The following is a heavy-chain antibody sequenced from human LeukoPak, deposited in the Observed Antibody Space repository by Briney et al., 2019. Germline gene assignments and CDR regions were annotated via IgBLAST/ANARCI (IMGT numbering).Heavy chain of an antibody. V-gene: IGHV1-8*01. J-gene: IGHJ2*01. CDR3: ARGAVTTAVHWHFSL. CDR1: GGTLSRYA. CDR2: MNPAGDNA. Sequence: ASVKVSCKASGGTLSRYAINWVRQAPGQGLEWMGWMNPAGDNAGYAQKFQSRMTLTRDTSVSTVYMELSSLRSEDTAVYYCARGAVTTAVHWHFSLWGRGTLVTVSS. D-gene: IGHD4-17*01.